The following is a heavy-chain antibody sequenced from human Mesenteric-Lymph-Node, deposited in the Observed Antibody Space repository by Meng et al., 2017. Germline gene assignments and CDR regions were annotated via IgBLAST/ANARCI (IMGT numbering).Heavy chain of an antibody. V-gene: IGHV4-31*03. Sequence: QWQVQESGPGLVKPSHTLSLTCTVSGGSISSGGYYWSWIRQHPGKGLEWIGEIYHSGSTNYNPSLKSRVTISVDKSKNQFSLKLSSVTAADTAIYYCARAVYTSYGIDYWGQGALVTVSS. D-gene: IGHD2-2*02. J-gene: IGHJ4*02. CDR3: ARAVYTSYGIDY. CDR2: IYHSGST. CDR1: GGSISSGGYY.